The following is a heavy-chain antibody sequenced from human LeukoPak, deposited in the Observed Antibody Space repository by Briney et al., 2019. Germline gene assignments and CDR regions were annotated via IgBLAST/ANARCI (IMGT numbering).Heavy chain of an antibody. CDR2: IYYSGST. D-gene: IGHD2/OR15-2a*01. CDR1: GASISGYY. V-gene: IGHV4-59*01. CDR3: ARCLSRCNNGFDI. J-gene: IGHJ3*02. Sequence: SETLSITCSVSGASISGYYWSWIRQPPGKGLEWFGHIYYSGSTTYNPSLKSRVTISVDSSKNQFSLRLSSVTAAATAVYYCARCLSRCNNGFDIWGQGTMVTVSS.